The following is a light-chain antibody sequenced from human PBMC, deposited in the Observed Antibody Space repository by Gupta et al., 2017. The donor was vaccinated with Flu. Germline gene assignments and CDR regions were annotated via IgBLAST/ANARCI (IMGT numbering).Light chain of an antibody. Sequence: SQGQTAVITCSGDKLGDKFACWYQQKPGQSPTLVIYQDTKRPLGIPERFSGSNAGNTATMXIXGTQAMXEADYYCTAWDSRTGVFGGGTKVTVL. CDR2: QDT. J-gene: IGLJ2*01. V-gene: IGLV3-1*01. CDR1: KLGDKF. CDR3: TAWDSRTGV.